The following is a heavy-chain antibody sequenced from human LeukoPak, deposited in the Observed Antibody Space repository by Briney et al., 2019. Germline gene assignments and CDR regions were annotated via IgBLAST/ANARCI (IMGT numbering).Heavy chain of an antibody. V-gene: IGHV1-18*01. CDR3: ARDYYHSGMYFFDN. CDR1: GYIFSRYG. D-gene: IGHD3-10*01. Sequence: ASVKVSCKASGYIFSRYGMTWLRQAPGQGPEWMGWISGLNGNTNYGQKFQGRVTLTTDTSTSTAFMELRNLRSDDTAVYLCARDYYHSGMYFFDNWGQGTLVTVSS. J-gene: IGHJ4*02. CDR2: ISGLNGNT.